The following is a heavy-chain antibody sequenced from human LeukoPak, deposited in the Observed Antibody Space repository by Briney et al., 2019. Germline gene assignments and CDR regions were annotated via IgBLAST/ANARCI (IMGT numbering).Heavy chain of an antibody. J-gene: IGHJ4*02. CDR2: IVVASGNT. CDR1: GFTFSNSA. CDR3: AAAPIEMQQRGFDY. V-gene: IGHV1-58*02. D-gene: IGHD5-24*01. Sequence: SVKVSCKASGFTFSNSAMQWVRQARGQRLEWIGWIVVASGNTKYAQKFQERVTITRDMSISTAYMELSSLRPEDTAVYYCAAAPIEMQQRGFDYWGQGSLVTVSS.